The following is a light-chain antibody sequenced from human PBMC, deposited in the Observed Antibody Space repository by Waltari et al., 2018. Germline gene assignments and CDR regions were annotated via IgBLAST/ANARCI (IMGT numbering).Light chain of an antibody. Sequence: SFDLTQPPSVSVSPGQTASITCSGDKLGAKYACWYQQKPGQSPVLVIYQDNQRPSGIPVRFSGSNSGNTATLNISGTQAMDEADYYCQAWDGNTFYVFGTGTKVTVL. CDR1: KLGAKY. V-gene: IGLV3-1*01. CDR3: QAWDGNTFYV. CDR2: QDN. J-gene: IGLJ1*01.